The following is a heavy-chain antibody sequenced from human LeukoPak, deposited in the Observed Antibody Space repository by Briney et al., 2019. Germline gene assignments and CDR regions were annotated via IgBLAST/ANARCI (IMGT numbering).Heavy chain of an antibody. V-gene: IGHV4-39*07. CDR2: INHSGST. J-gene: IGHJ4*02. CDR1: GGSISSSSYS. Sequence: SETLSLTCTVSGGSISSSSYSWGWIRQPPGKGLEWIGEINHSGSTNYNPSLKSRVTISVDTSKNQFSLKLSSVTAADTAVYYCARGRTIFGEDYWGQGTLVTVSS. CDR3: ARGRTIFGEDY. D-gene: IGHD3-3*02.